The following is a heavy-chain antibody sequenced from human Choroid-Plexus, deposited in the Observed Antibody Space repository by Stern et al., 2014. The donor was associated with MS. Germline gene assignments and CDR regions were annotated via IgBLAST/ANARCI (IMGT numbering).Heavy chain of an antibody. CDR3: ARHQGGVAAN. V-gene: IGHV1-69*01. D-gene: IGHD6-13*01. J-gene: IGHJ4*02. CDR2: ISPMFGVA. CDR1: GGSFSSFD. Sequence: QVQLVQSGAEVKKPESSVKVSCKASGGSFSSFDISWVRQAPGQRLEWLGEISPMFGVANYAQNFQGRVTFTADESTSTAYMELSSLRPEDTAVYYCARHQGGVAANWGQGTLVTVSS.